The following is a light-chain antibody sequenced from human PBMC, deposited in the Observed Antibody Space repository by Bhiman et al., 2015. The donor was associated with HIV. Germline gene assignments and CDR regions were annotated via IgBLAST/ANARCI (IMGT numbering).Light chain of an antibody. CDR1: KLGDRY. CDR3: QAWDSGTAV. CDR2: QDT. V-gene: IGLV3-1*01. Sequence: SYELTQPPSVSVSPGQTASITCSGDKLGDRYVCWYQQRPGQRPGQSPVLVIYQDTNRPSGIPERFSGSNSGNTATLTISGTQPMDEADYYCQAWDSGTAVFGAGTKVTVL. J-gene: IGLJ1*01.